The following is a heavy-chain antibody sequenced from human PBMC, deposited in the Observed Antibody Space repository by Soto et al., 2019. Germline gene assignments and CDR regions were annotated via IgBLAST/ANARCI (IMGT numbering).Heavy chain of an antibody. V-gene: IGHV4-4*07. CDR3: ARDQGVAAAGITWFDP. CDR1: GDSMNSYH. D-gene: IGHD6-13*01. CDR2: VHSSGST. J-gene: IGHJ5*02. Sequence: SETLSLTCTVSGDSMNSYHWSWIRQPAGKGLEWIGHVHSSGSTNYNPSLKSRVTMSVDTSKNQFSLRLMSVTAADTAVYYCARDQGVAAAGITWFDPWGQGSRVTVLL.